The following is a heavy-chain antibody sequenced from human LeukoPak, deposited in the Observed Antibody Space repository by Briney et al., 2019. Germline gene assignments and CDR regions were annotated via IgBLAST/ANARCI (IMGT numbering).Heavy chain of an antibody. Sequence: GRCLRLSCTASGSTFSSYWMGWVRQPPGKGLEWVAYIKQDGSEQVYVDPVKGRFTISRDNAKSSLYLQMNSLRAEDTAVYYCARDPYSSSWSYGMDVWGEGTTVTVSS. CDR1: GSTFSSYW. CDR2: IKQDGSEQ. D-gene: IGHD6-13*01. V-gene: IGHV3-7*05. J-gene: IGHJ6*04. CDR3: ARDPYSSSWSYGMDV.